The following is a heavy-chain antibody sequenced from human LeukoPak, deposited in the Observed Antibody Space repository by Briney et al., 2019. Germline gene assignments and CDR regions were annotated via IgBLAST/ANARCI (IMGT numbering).Heavy chain of an antibody. Sequence: GGSLRLSCAASGFTFSSYEMNWVRQAPGKGLEWVSYISGSGSTIYYADSVKGRFTISRDNAKNSLYLQMNSLRAEDTAVYYCARVDYGMDVWGQGTTVTVSS. J-gene: IGHJ6*02. CDR1: GFTFSSYE. V-gene: IGHV3-48*03. CDR2: ISGSGSTI. CDR3: ARVDYGMDV.